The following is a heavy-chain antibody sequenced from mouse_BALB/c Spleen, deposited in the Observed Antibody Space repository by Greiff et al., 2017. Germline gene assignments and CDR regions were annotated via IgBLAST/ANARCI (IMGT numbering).Heavy chain of an antibody. CDR3: ASLRPPFDY. CDR2: ISSGGST. J-gene: IGHJ2*01. Sequence: DVHLVESGGGLVKPGGSLKLSCAASGFTFSSYAMSWVRQTPEKRLEWVASISSGGSTYYPDSVKGRFTISRDNARNILYLQMSSLRSEDTAMYYCASLRPPFDYWGQGTTLTVSS. CDR1: GFTFSSYA. V-gene: IGHV5-6-5*01. D-gene: IGHD1-2*01.